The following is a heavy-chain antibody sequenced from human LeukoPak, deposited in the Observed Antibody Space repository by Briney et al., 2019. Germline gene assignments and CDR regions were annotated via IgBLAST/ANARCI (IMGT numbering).Heavy chain of an antibody. Sequence: ASVKVSCKASGYTFTGYYMHWVRQAPGQGLEWMGWINPNSGGTNYAQKFQGRVTMTRDTSISTAYMELSRLRSDDTAVYYCARDRLHFDSSGYYYVDWFDPWGQGTLVTVSS. V-gene: IGHV1-2*02. CDR1: GYTFTGYY. J-gene: IGHJ5*02. D-gene: IGHD3-22*01. CDR2: INPNSGGT. CDR3: ARDRLHFDSSGYYYVDWFDP.